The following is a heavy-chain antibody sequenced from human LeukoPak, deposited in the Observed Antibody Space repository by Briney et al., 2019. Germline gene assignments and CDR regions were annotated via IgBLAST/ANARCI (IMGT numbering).Heavy chain of an antibody. CDR1: GFTFKSYE. D-gene: IGHD1-26*01. Sequence: GGSLRLSCAASGFTFKSYEMNWVRQAPAKGLEWVSYISTRGTFIYYADSVKGRFTISRDNVKNSLYLQLSSLRAEDTAVYYCERGESGSFDYWGQGTPVTVSS. CDR2: ISTRGTFI. J-gene: IGHJ4*02. CDR3: ERGESGSFDY. V-gene: IGHV3-48*03.